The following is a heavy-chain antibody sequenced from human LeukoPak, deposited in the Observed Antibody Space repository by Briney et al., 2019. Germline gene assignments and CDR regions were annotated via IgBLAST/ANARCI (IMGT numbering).Heavy chain of an antibody. CDR2: IRGSSTSM. Sequence: PGGSLRLSCAASGFTFSNYNVNWVRQAPGKGLEWVSSIRGSSTSMYYADSVKGRFSISRDNAKNSLYLQMNSLRGEDTAVYYCARGRWFDPWGQGTLVTVSS. CDR3: ARGRWFDP. J-gene: IGHJ5*02. CDR1: GFTFSNYN. V-gene: IGHV3-21*01.